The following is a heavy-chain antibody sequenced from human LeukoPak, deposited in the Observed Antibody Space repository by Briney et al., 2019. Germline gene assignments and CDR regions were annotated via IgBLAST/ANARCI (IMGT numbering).Heavy chain of an antibody. D-gene: IGHD3-9*01. CDR3: AKDYYDILTGYSFFDY. CDR1: GFTFSSSG. Sequence: GGSLRLSCAASGFTFSSSGMSWVRQAPGKGLEWVSAISGSGGSTYYAYSVNGRVTITRDNAKNTLYLQMNRLRAEDTAVYYCAKDYYDILTGYSFFDYWGQGTLVTVSS. V-gene: IGHV3-23*01. CDR2: ISGSGGST. J-gene: IGHJ4*02.